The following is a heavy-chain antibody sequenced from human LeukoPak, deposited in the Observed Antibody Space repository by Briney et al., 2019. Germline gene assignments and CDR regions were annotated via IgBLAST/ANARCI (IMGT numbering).Heavy chain of an antibody. CDR3: ARNTAGYYHDSSGYPNWFDP. V-gene: IGHV4-30-2*01. Sequence: SETLSLTCTVSGYAIISGGFSWNWIRQPPGKGLEWIGCIYDRGPAHYNPSLKSRVTISVDTSKNQFSLKLRSVTAADTAVYYCARNTAGYYHDSSGYPNWFDPWGQGTLVTVSS. CDR1: GYAIISGGFS. CDR2: IYDRGPA. D-gene: IGHD3-22*01. J-gene: IGHJ5*02.